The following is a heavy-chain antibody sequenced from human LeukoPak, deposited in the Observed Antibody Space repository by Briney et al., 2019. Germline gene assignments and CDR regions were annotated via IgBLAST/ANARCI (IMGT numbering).Heavy chain of an antibody. CDR3: ARDKGGRYSSGWYAETNWFDP. CDR2: IIPIFGTA. V-gene: IGHV1-69*13. D-gene: IGHD6-19*01. Sequence: SVKVSCKASGGTFSSYAISWVRQAPGQGLEWMGGIIPIFGTANYAQKFQGRVTITADESTSTAYMELSSLRSEDTAVYYCARDKGGRYSSGWYAETNWFDPWGQGTLVTVAS. CDR1: GGTFSSYA. J-gene: IGHJ5*02.